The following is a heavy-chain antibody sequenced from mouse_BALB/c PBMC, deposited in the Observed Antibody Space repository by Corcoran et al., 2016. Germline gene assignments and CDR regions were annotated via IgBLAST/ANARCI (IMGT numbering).Heavy chain of an antibody. J-gene: IGHJ2*01. CDR1: GYSFTGYY. CDR3: ARRDDDYGGYYFDY. CDR2: ISCYNGAT. Sequence: LVKTGASVKISCKASGYSFTGYYMHWVKQSHGKSLEWIGYISCYNGATSYNQKFKGKATFTVDTSSSTAYMQINSLTSEDSAVYYWARRDDDYGGYYFDYGGQGTTLTVSS. V-gene: IGHV1S34*01. D-gene: IGHD2-4*01.